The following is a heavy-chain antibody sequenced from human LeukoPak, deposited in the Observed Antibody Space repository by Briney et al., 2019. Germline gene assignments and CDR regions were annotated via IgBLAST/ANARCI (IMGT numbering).Heavy chain of an antibody. Sequence: GGSLRLSCAASGFTVSSNFMSWVRQAPGKGLEWVSVIYSGGSTYYADSVKGRLTISRDNSKNTLYLQMNSLRVEDTAVYYCALGLVTDYWGQGTLVTVSS. D-gene: IGHD3-9*01. CDR2: IYSGGST. V-gene: IGHV3-66*01. CDR1: GFTVSSNF. CDR3: ALGLVTDY. J-gene: IGHJ4*02.